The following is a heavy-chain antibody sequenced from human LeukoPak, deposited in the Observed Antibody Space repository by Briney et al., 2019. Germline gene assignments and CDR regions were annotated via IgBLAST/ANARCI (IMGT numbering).Heavy chain of an antibody. J-gene: IGHJ3*02. Sequence: GGSLRLSCTSSEITFSSYWMSWVRQPPGKGLEWVANIKQDGSEKYYVDSLKGRFTISRDNAKNSLYLQMNSLRVEDTAVYYCATSQTTSGRYGNAFDIWGQGTMVTVS. CDR3: ATSQTTSGRYGNAFDI. V-gene: IGHV3-7*01. D-gene: IGHD6-19*01. CDR2: IKQDGSEK. CDR1: EITFSSYW.